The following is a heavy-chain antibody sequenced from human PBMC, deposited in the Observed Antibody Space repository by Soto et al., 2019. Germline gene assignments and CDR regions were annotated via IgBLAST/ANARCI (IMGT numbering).Heavy chain of an antibody. J-gene: IGHJ4*02. CDR1: GCTFSSYT. D-gene: IGHD2-2*01. V-gene: IGHV1-69*02. Sequence: EASVKVSCKASGCTFSSYTISWVRQAPGQGLEWMGRIIPILGIANYAQKFQGRVTITADKSTSTAYMELSSLRSEVTAVYYCARGYCSSTSCLPFDYWGQGTLVTVSS. CDR3: ARGYCSSTSCLPFDY. CDR2: IIPILGIA.